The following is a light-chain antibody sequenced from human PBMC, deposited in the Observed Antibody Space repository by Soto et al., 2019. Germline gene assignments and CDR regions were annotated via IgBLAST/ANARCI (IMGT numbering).Light chain of an antibody. CDR1: QSVISSY. V-gene: IGKV3-20*01. Sequence: EIELTQSPGTLSLSPWERATLSCRAGQSVISSYLAWYQQKPGQAPRLLIYGASSRAAGIPDRFSGSGSGTDFTLTISRVEPEDFAVYYCQQFDKSPTITFGQGTRLEIK. CDR2: GAS. J-gene: IGKJ5*01. CDR3: QQFDKSPTIT.